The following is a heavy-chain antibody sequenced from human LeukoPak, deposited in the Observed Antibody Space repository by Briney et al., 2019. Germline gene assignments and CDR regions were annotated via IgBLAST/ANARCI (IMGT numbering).Heavy chain of an antibody. D-gene: IGHD2-2*01. J-gene: IGHJ4*02. V-gene: IGHV1-24*01. CDR2: FDPENGET. Sequence: GASVKVSCKVSGYTLTELSMHWVRQAPVKGLEWMGGFDPENGETIYAQKFQGRVTMTEDTSTDTAYMELSSLRSEDTAVYYCATAVAAAPDYWGQGTLVTVSS. CDR1: GYTLTELS. CDR3: ATAVAAAPDY.